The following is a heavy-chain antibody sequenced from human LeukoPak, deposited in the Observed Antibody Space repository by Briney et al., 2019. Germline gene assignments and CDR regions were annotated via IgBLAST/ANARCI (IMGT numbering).Heavy chain of an antibody. CDR3: ARDSWEGVVVPAAPFDF. Sequence: SQTLSLTCAISGDSVSSNSAAWNWIRQSPSRGLEWLGRTYYRSKWYNDYAVSVKSRITINPDTSKNQFSLQLNSVTPEDTAVYYCARDSWEGVVVPAAPFDFWGQGTLVTVSS. V-gene: IGHV6-1*01. CDR2: TYYRSKWYN. J-gene: IGHJ4*02. D-gene: IGHD2-2*01. CDR1: GDSVSSNSAA.